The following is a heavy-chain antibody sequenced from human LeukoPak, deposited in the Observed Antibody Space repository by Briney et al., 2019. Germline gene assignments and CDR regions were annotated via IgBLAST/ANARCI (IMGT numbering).Heavy chain of an antibody. CDR2: IFYTANT. Sequence: PSETLSLTCTVSGGSIRSDDYYWSWIRQPPGKVLEWIGYIFYTANTHDNPSLQSRVTFSVDPSKNQFSLKLSSVTAAATAVYFCATVVVVAATSYYYHATDVWGQGTTVTVSS. D-gene: IGHD2-15*01. J-gene: IGHJ6*02. V-gene: IGHV4-30-4*01. CDR1: GGSIRSDDYY. CDR3: ATVVVVAATSYYYHATDV.